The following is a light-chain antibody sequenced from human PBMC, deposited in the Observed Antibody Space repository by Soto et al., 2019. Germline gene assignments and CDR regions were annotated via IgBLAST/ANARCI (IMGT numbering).Light chain of an antibody. CDR3: QQYETFSGT. CDR2: DAS. J-gene: IGKJ1*01. Sequence: IQLTQSPSSLSASLGDSVTITCRASQSLNSLLAWYQQKPGRAPKLLIYDASTLESGVPSRFSGSGSGTEFTLTISSLQTDDFATYYCQQYETFSGTFGPGTKVDI. CDR1: QSLNSL. V-gene: IGKV1-5*01.